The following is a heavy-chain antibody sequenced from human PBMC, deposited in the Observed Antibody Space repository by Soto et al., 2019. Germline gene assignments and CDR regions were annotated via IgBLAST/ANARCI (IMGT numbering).Heavy chain of an antibody. CDR1: GYSFSTYD. Sequence: ASVKVSCKASGYSFSTYDISWLRQAPGQGPEWMGRISPKNGNTNYAQNFQDRVNMTADTSSSTAYMELRGLRSDDTAKYYCATSYDSGFDPWGQGTLVTAPQ. CDR3: ATSYDSGFDP. V-gene: IGHV1-18*04. CDR2: ISPKNGNT. J-gene: IGHJ5*02. D-gene: IGHD3-3*01.